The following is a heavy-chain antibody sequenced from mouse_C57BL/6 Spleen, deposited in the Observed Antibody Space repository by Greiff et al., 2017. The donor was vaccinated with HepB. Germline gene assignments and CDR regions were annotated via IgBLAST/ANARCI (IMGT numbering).Heavy chain of an antibody. CDR1: GYTFTSYW. CDR2: IDPSDSYT. D-gene: IGHD4-1*01. J-gene: IGHJ1*03. CDR3: ARGGGTRYFDV. V-gene: IGHV1-59*01. Sequence: VQLQQPGAELVRPGTSVKLSCKASGYTFTSYWMHWVKQRPGQGLEWIGVIDPSDSYTNYNQKFKGKATLTVDTSSSTAYMQLSSLTSEDSAVYYCARGGGTRYFDVWGTGTTVTVSS.